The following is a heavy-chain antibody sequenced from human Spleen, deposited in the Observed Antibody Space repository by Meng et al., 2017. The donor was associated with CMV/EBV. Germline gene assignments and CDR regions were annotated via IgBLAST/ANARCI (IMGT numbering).Heavy chain of an antibody. CDR2: TYYRSEWYN. Sequence: SQTLSLTCVISGDSVARNSVVWNWIRQSPSRGLEWLGRTYYRSEWYNDYAGSAKSRITINSDTSKNQFSLQLNSVTPEDTAVYYCARGPGLIDYWGQGTLVTVSS. V-gene: IGHV6-1*01. D-gene: IGHD3-10*01. CDR3: ARGPGLIDY. CDR1: GDSVARNSVV. J-gene: IGHJ4*02.